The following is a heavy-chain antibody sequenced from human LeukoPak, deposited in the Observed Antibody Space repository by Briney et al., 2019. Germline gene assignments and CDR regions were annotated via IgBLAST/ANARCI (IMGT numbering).Heavy chain of an antibody. V-gene: IGHV4-4*07. Sequence: SETLSLTCTVSGGSISSYYWSWIPQPAGKGLEWIGRIYTSGSTNYNPSLKSRVTMSVDTSKNQFSLKLSSVTAADTAVYYCARDDFNYYDRSCGMDVWGQGTTVTVSS. CDR1: GGSISSYY. CDR2: IYTSGST. D-gene: IGHD3-22*01. J-gene: IGHJ6*02. CDR3: ARDDFNYYDRSCGMDV.